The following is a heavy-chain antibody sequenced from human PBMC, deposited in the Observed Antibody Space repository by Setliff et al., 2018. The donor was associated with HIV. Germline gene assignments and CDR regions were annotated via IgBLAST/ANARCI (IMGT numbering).Heavy chain of an antibody. J-gene: IGHJ4*02. V-gene: IGHV4-34*01. Sequence: SETLSLTCAVYGGSFSGYYWSWIRQSPGKGLEWIGEINHSGSTNYNPSLKSRVTISVDTSKNQFSLRLSSVAAGDTAVYYCARSIVPVASGYYYFEYWGQGTLVTVSS. CDR1: GGSFSGYY. CDR2: INHSGST. D-gene: IGHD3-3*01. CDR3: ARSIVPVASGYYYFEY.